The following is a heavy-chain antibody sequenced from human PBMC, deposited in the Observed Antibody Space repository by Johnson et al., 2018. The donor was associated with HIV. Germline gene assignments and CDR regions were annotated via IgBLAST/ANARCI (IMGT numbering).Heavy chain of an antibody. Sequence: QMLLVESGGGVVQPGRSLRLSCAASGFTFSSYAMHWVRQAPGKRLEWVAVISYDGSNKYYADSVKGRFTISRDTSKNTLYLQMNSLGAEDTAVYYCARDGGIGSTREDAFDIWGQGTMVMVSS. CDR1: GFTFSSYA. D-gene: IGHD2-2*01. V-gene: IGHV3-30-3*01. CDR3: ARDGGIGSTREDAFDI. J-gene: IGHJ3*02. CDR2: ISYDGSNK.